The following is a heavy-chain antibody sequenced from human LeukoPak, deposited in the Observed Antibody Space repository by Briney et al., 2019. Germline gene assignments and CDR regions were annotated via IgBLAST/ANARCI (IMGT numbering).Heavy chain of an antibody. V-gene: IGHV6-1*01. CDR3: ARGELQGNNWFDP. J-gene: IGHJ5*02. CDR2: TYYRSKWYN. D-gene: IGHD1-7*01. CDR1: GDSVSSKSAV. Sequence: SQTLSLTCAISGDSVSSKSAVWNWIRQSPSRGLEWLGRTYYRSKWYNDFAVSVKSRIIINPDTSKNQFPLQLNSVTPEDTAVYYCARGELQGNNWFDPWGQGTLVTVSS.